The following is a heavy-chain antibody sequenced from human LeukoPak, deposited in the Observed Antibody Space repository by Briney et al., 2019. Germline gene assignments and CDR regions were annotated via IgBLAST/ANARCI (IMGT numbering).Heavy chain of an antibody. Sequence: SETLSLTCAVSGGSISSGGYSWSWVRQPPGEGLEWVGYIYHSGSTYYNPSLQSLATISTDRSKNQFSLKLSSMTAADTAVYYCASGNTGYDRDSFDIWGQGTMVTVSS. CDR1: GGSISSGGYS. D-gene: IGHD5-12*01. CDR3: ASGNTGYDRDSFDI. J-gene: IGHJ3*02. CDR2: IYHSGST. V-gene: IGHV4-30-2*01.